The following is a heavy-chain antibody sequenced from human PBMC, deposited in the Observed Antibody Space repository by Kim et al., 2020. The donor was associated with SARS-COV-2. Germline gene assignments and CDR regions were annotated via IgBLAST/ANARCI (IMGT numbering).Heavy chain of an antibody. CDR1: GFTFSSYA. J-gene: IGHJ6*02. Sequence: GGSLRLSCAASGFTFSSYAMSWVRQAPGKGLEWVSAISGSGGSTYYADSVKGRLTISRDNSKNTLYLQMNSLRAEDTAVYYCAKDGCRVVVAATCGMDVWGQGTTVTVSS. CDR3: AKDGCRVVVAATCGMDV. D-gene: IGHD2-15*01. CDR2: ISGSGGST. V-gene: IGHV3-23*01.